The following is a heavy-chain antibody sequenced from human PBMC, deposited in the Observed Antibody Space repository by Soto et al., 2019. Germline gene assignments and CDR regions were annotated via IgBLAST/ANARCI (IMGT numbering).Heavy chain of an antibody. D-gene: IGHD3-10*01. CDR3: ATESRVLLWFGEFRGDFDY. CDR2: ISYDGSNK. J-gene: IGHJ4*02. CDR1: GFTFSSYG. V-gene: IGHV3-30*03. Sequence: GGSLRLSCAASGFTFSSYGMHWVRQAPGKGLEWVAVISYDGSNKYYADSVKGRFTISRDNSKNTLYLQMNSLRAEDTAVYYCATESRVLLWFGEFRGDFDYWGQGTLVTVSS.